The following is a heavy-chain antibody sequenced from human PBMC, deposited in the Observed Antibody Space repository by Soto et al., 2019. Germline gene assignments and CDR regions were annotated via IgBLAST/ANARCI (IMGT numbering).Heavy chain of an antibody. CDR3: AKDDTALSSYGAHFDN. D-gene: IGHD3-16*01. J-gene: IGHJ4*02. V-gene: IGHV1-69*06. Sequence: QVHLVQSGAEVKKPGSSLKVSCKASGGPFNTSAISWVRQAPGHGLEWMGGIIPIFGTPNYAQKFQGKVTITADKATNTPNSELRTPASEDTALYYCAKDDTALSSYGAHFDNWGQGTLVSVST. CDR2: IIPIFGTP. CDR1: GGPFNTSA.